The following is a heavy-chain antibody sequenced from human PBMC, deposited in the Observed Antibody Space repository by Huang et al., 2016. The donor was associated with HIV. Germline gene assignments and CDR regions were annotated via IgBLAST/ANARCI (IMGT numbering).Heavy chain of an antibody. CDR3: ARTGSYYYGSGSYHFGDY. J-gene: IGHJ4*02. CDR1: GFAFRSYA. Sequence: QVQLVESGGGVVQPGRSLRLSCAASGFAFRSYAMHWVRQAPGKGLEWLAVISIDGSNKNYAHSVKGRFTISRDNSKGTVYLQMNSLRPEDTAVYSCARTGSYYYGSGSYHFGDYWGQGTLVTVSS. CDR2: ISIDGSNK. D-gene: IGHD3-10*01. V-gene: IGHV3-30-3*01.